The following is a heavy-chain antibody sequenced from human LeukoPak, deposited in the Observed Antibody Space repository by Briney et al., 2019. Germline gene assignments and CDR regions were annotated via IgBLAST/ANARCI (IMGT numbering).Heavy chain of an antibody. V-gene: IGHV4-31*03. CDR2: IWNSGIS. J-gene: IGHJ1*01. Sequence: SETLSLTCTVSAGSTNSGGHFWTWIRQLPGGGLEWIGYIWNSGISYYNPSLQGRVIISADTSKSQFSLKLSSVTVADTAVYYCARYYCGSTNCPGVDLWGQGTLVTVSS. CDR3: ARYYCGSTNCPGVDL. D-gene: IGHD2-2*01. CDR1: AGSTNSGGHF.